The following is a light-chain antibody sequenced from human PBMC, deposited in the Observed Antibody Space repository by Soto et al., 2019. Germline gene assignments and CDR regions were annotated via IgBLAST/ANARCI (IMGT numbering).Light chain of an antibody. CDR3: AAWDDSLSGWL. Sequence: QSVLTQPPSASGTPGQRVTISCSGGSSNIGSHTVNWYQHLPGTAPKLLIYSDTQRPSGVPDRFSGSKSGNSASLAISGLQSEDEADYYCAAWDDSLSGWLFGGGTKVTVL. V-gene: IGLV1-44*01. J-gene: IGLJ3*02. CDR2: SDT. CDR1: SSNIGSHT.